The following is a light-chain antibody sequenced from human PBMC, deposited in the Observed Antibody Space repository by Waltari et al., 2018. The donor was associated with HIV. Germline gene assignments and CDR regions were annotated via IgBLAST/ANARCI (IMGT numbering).Light chain of an antibody. CDR1: QSVSNY. Sequence: EIVLTQSPATLSLSPGERATLSCRASQSVSNYLAWYQQKPGQAPRLLIFDASNRAAGIAARFSGSGSGTDFTLTISSLEPEDFAVYYCQHRSNRPLFGQGTRPEIK. CDR3: QHRSNRPL. CDR2: DAS. J-gene: IGKJ5*01. V-gene: IGKV3-11*01.